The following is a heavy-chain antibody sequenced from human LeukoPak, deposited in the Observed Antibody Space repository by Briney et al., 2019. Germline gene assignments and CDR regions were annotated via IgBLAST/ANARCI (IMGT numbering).Heavy chain of an antibody. CDR3: AKSRRTASMNYFDY. J-gene: IGHJ4*02. Sequence: PGGSLRLSCAASGFTFSSYGTHWVRQAPGKGLEWVAVIWYDGSNKYYADSVKGRFTISRDNSKNTLYLQMNSLRAEDTAVYYCAKSRRTASMNYFDYWGQGTLVTVSS. CDR1: GFTFSSYG. CDR2: IWYDGSNK. D-gene: IGHD1-1*01. V-gene: IGHV3-33*06.